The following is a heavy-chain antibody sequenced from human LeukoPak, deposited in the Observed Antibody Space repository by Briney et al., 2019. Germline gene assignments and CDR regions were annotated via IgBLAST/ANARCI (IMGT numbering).Heavy chain of an antibody. J-gene: IGHJ4*02. V-gene: IGHV4-34*01. CDR2: INHSGST. CDR1: GGSIRSYY. CDR3: ARHTDSSGWYTSYYFDC. D-gene: IGHD6-19*01. Sequence: SETLSLTCTVSGGSIRSYYWSWIRQPPGKGLEWIGEINHSGSTNYNPSLKSRVTISVDTSKNQFSLKLSSVTAADTAVYYCARHTDSSGWYTSYYFDCWGQGTLVTVSS.